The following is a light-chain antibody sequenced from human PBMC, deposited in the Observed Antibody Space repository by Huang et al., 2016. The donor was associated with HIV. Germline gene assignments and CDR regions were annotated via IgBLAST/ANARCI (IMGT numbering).Light chain of an antibody. V-gene: IGKV1-5*03. CDR2: KAS. Sequence: DIHMTQSPSTLSASVGDRVTISCRASQSIGIWLAWYHQKPGKVPKLLIYKASTLETGCPSSFSGGGSGTEFTLTISSLQPEDIGTYYCQQYDSYPATFGGGTKVELK. J-gene: IGKJ4*01. CDR3: QQYDSYPAT. CDR1: QSIGIW.